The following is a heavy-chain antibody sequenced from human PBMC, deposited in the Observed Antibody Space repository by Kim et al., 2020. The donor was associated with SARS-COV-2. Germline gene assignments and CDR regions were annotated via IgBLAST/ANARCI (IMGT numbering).Heavy chain of an antibody. V-gene: IGHV1-46*01. D-gene: IGHD2-2*01. J-gene: IGHJ4*02. CDR3: ARDLQGGRLPAAVDY. Sequence: QKFQGRVTMTRDTSTSTVYMELSSLRSEDTAVYYCARDLQGGRLPAAVDYWGQGTLVTVSS.